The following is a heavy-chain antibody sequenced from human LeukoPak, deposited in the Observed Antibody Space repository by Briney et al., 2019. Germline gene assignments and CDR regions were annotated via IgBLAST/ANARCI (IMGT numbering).Heavy chain of an antibody. V-gene: IGHV3-33*01. Sequence: VRPLSPSCAPSVFTFSSYGMEWGRQPPHKVLEWVVVICYAVSNKNYADSMNGRFTIPRDNSKNTLFLQMNSLKPEDTAVYDCSPGTWIQLWLAVYWGQGTMVTVSS. CDR2: ICYAVSNK. CDR1: VFTFSSYG. D-gene: IGHD5-18*01. J-gene: IGHJ4*02. CDR3: SPGTWIQLWLAVY.